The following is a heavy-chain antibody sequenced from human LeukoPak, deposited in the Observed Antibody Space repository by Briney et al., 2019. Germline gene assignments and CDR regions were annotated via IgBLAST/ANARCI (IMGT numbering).Heavy chain of an antibody. CDR1: GGSISSYY. Sequence: PSETLSLTCTVSGGSISSYYWSWIRQPPGKGLEWIGYIYYSGSTNYNPSLKSRVTISVDTSKSQFSLELSSVTAADTAVYYCARVDTAMVHFDYWGQRTLVTLSS. CDR3: ARVDTAMVHFDY. D-gene: IGHD5-18*01. V-gene: IGHV4-59*01. J-gene: IGHJ4*02. CDR2: IYYSGST.